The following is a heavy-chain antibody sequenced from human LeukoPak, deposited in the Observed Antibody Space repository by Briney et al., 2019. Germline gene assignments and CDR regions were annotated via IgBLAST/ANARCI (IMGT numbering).Heavy chain of an antibody. CDR2: IYYSGST. Sequence: SQTLSLTCTVSGGSISSGGYYWSWIRQHPGKGLEWIGYIYYSGSTYYNPSLKSRVTISVDTSKNQFSLKLSSVTAADTAVYYCARRMYYYDSSGYGGYWLDPWGQGTLVTVSS. CDR1: GGSISSGGYY. J-gene: IGHJ5*02. V-gene: IGHV4-31*03. CDR3: ARRMYYYDSSGYGGYWLDP. D-gene: IGHD3-22*01.